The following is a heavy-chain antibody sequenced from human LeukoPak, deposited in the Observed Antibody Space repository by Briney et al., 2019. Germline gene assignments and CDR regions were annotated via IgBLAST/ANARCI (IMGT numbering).Heavy chain of an antibody. CDR3: TTGTWIQLWLADY. D-gene: IGHD5-18*01. CDR2: IKTKTGGGTT. Sequence: PGGPLSLSCAASGFPFINACMSGVRQAPGKGLEWVGHIKTKTGGGTTDYAAPVKGRFTISRDDSKNTLYLQMNSLKTEDTALYYCTTGTWIQLWLADYWGQGTLVTVSS. CDR1: GFPFINAC. J-gene: IGHJ4*02. V-gene: IGHV3-15*01.